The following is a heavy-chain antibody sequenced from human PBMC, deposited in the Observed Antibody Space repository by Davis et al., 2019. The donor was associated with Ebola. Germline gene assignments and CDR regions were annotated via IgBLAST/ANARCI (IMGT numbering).Heavy chain of an antibody. CDR3: AHLGPQRYCSGGGCHGYLDY. J-gene: IGHJ4*03. V-gene: IGHV1-69*13. Sequence: AASVTVSCKAVGDTLTSYAMTWVRQAPGQGLEWMGGIIPVFRTANYAQKFQGRVTITADESTRTAYMELNGLRSEDTAVYYCAHLGPQRYCSGGGCHGYLDYWGQGTTVSVSS. D-gene: IGHD2-15*01. CDR2: IIPVFRTA. CDR1: GDTLTSYA.